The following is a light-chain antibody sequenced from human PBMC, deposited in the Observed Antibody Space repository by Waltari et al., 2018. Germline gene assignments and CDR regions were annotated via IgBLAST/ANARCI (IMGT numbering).Light chain of an antibody. J-gene: IGKJ1*01. CDR2: AAS. Sequence: DIQMTQSPSSLSASVGDRVTITCRASESISNYLNWYQQKAGKAPKLLIYAASNLQSGVPSRFSGSGSGTGFTLTISSLQPADFAAYYCQQSYTLPRTFGQGTKVEIK. V-gene: IGKV1-39*01. CDR1: ESISNY. CDR3: QQSYTLPRT.